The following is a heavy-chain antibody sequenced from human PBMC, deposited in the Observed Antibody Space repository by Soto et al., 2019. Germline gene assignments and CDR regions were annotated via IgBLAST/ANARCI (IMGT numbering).Heavy chain of an antibody. CDR2: VSPNGQGI. CDR3: AKDRDYPRDYFHY. V-gene: IGHV3-23*01. Sequence: GGSLRLSCAASGFTIGRYGMSWVRQAPGKGLEWVSAVSPNGQGIYYADSVRGRFTISRDFSKNTVSLHMDSLRAEDTAVYYCAKDRDYPRDYFHYWGQGTLVTVSS. D-gene: IGHD3-10*01. J-gene: IGHJ4*02. CDR1: GFTIGRYG.